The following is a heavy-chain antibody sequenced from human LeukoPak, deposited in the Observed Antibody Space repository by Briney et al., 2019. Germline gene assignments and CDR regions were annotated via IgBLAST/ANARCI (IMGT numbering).Heavy chain of an antibody. Sequence: GASVNVSCKASGYTFTTYGISWVRLAPGQGVEWMGWISAYNGNTNYAQQFQGRVTMTTDTSMSTAYMELRSLRSDDTAVYYCARDLIAVRPGWFDPWGQGSLVTVSS. V-gene: IGHV1-18*01. CDR3: ARDLIAVRPGWFDP. J-gene: IGHJ5*02. CDR1: GYTFTTYG. D-gene: IGHD6-6*01. CDR2: ISAYNGNT.